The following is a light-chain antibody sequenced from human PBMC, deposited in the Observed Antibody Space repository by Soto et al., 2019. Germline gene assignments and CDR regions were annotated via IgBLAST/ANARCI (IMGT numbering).Light chain of an antibody. CDR2: DAS. CDR1: QSVSSY. J-gene: IGKJ1*01. Sequence: EIVLTQSPATLSLSPGERATLSCRASQSVSSYLAWYQQKPGQAPRLLIYDASNRSTGFPARFSGSGSGTDFTLTISSLEPEEFAVYYCQQRSNWPPWTFGQGTKVEIK. CDR3: QQRSNWPPWT. V-gene: IGKV3-11*01.